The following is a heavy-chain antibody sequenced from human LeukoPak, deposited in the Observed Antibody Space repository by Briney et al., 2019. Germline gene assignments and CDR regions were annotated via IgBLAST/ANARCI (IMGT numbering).Heavy chain of an antibody. CDR2: ISGSGGST. CDR3: AKTHIVATPSYGMDV. CDR1: GFTFSSYA. D-gene: IGHD5-12*01. J-gene: IGHJ6*02. Sequence: PGGSLRLSCAAPGFTFSSYAMSWVRQAAGKGLEWVSAISGSGGSTYYADSVKGRFTISRDNSKNTLYLQMNSLRAEDTAVYYCAKTHIVATPSYGMDVWGQGTTVTVSS. V-gene: IGHV3-23*01.